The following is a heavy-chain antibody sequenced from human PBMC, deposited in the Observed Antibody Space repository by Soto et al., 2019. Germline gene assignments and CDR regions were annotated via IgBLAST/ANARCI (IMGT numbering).Heavy chain of an antibody. Sequence: SVTVSCKASGFTFTSSAMQWVRQARGQRLEWIGWIVVGSGNTNYAQKFQDRVTITADKSTNTAYMELRSLFSEDTAVYYCARGHEYGGNSDAFDIWGQGTVVTVSS. CDR1: GFTFTSSA. V-gene: IGHV1-58*02. CDR2: IVVGSGNT. CDR3: ARGHEYGGNSDAFDI. D-gene: IGHD4-17*01. J-gene: IGHJ3*02.